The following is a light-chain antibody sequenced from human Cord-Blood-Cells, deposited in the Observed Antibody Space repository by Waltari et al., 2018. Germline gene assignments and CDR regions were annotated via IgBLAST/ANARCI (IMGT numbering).Light chain of an antibody. Sequence: DIHMTLSPSSLSASVGHRDTITCRASQSISSYLNWYQQKPGKAPKPLIYAASSLQSGVPSRFSGSGSGTDFTLTISSLQPEDFATYYCQQSYSTPFTFGPGTKVDIK. CDR2: AAS. V-gene: IGKV1-39*01. CDR1: QSISSY. J-gene: IGKJ3*01. CDR3: QQSYSTPFT.